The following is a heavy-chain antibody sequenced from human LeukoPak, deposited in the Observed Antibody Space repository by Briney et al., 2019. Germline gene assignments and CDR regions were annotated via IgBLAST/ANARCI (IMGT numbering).Heavy chain of an antibody. D-gene: IGHD3-10*01. CDR1: GFTVTNYA. Sequence: PGGSLRLSCAASGFTVTNYAMSWVRQAPGKGLEWDLTISGYGDNTYYADSVKGRFTVSRDNSKNTLSLQMNSLRAEDMAVYYCAKIASGSYEKLYYFDYWGQGTLVTVSS. CDR3: AKIASGSYEKLYYFDY. CDR2: ISGYGDNT. V-gene: IGHV3-23*01. J-gene: IGHJ4*02.